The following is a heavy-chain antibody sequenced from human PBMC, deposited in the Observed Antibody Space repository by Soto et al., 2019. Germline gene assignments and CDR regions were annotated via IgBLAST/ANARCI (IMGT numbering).Heavy chain of an antibody. CDR2: IGTAGDT. J-gene: IGHJ6*02. CDR1: GFTYSTYD. Sequence: GSLRLSCAASGFTYSTYDLHWVRQPTGKGLEWVSAIGTAGDTYYPGSVKGRFTISRENAKNSLYLQMNSLRAEDTAVYYCTRGQYYGMDVWGQGTTVTVSS. CDR3: TRGQYYGMDV. V-gene: IGHV3-13*01.